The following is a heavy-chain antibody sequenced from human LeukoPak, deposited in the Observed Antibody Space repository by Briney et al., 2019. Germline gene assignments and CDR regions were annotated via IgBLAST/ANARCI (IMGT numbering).Heavy chain of an antibody. Sequence: SQTLSLTSTVSGGSISSSSYYWGWIRQPPGKGLEWIGSMYYSGSTNYNPSLKSRVTISVDTSKNQFSLKLSSVTAADTAVYYCARGSNYYDSGKGWFDPWGQGTLVTVSS. CDR2: MYYSGST. D-gene: IGHD3-10*01. J-gene: IGHJ5*02. V-gene: IGHV4-39*07. CDR3: ARGSNYYDSGKGWFDP. CDR1: GGSISSSSYY.